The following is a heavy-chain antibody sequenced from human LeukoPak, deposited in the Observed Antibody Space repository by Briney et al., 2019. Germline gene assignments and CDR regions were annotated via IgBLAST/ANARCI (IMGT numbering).Heavy chain of an antibody. CDR2: IYTSGST. V-gene: IGHV4-4*07. D-gene: IGHD6-13*01. CDR1: GGSISSYY. J-gene: IGHJ5*02. CDR3: ARVLVAAAGTRRGWFDP. Sequence: SETLSLTCTVSGGSISSYYWSWIRQPAGKGLEWIGRIYTSGSTNYNPSLRSRVTISVDTSKNQFSLKLSSVTAADTAVYYCARVLVAAAGTRRGWFDPWGQGTLVTVSS.